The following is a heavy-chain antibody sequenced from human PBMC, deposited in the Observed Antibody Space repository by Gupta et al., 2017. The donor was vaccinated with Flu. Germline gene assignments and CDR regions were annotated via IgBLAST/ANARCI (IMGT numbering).Heavy chain of an antibody. CDR1: CFAFRSYG. J-gene: IGHJ4*02. CDR2: ISFDGSNK. Sequence: QVQLVESGGGVVLPARSLRLSCAASCFAFRSYGMHWVRQAPGKGLEWVAVISFDGSNKYYADSVKGRFTSSRDTSKNTLYLQMNSLRAEDTAVYYCAKRSDAGRGLHGDYWGQGTLVTVSS. V-gene: IGHV3-30*18. CDR3: AKRSDAGRGLHGDY. D-gene: IGHD5-24*01.